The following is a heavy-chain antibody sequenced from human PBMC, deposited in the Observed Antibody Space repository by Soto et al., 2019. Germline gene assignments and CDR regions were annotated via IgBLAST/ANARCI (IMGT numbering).Heavy chain of an antibody. D-gene: IGHD5-12*01. CDR3: ARDSGYSGYDSGTDY. V-gene: IGHV3-7*01. CDR2: IKQDGSEK. Sequence: ESGGGLVQPGGSLRLSCAASGFTFSSYWMSWVRQAPGTGLEWVANIKQDGSEKYYVDSVKGRFTISRDNAKNSLYLQMNRLRAEDTAVYYCARDSGYSGYDSGTDYWGQGTLVTVSS. J-gene: IGHJ4*02. CDR1: GFTFSSYW.